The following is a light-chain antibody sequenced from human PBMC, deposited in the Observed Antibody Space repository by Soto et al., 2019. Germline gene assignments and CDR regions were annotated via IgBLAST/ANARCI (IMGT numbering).Light chain of an antibody. J-gene: IGKJ1*01. CDR1: QSISTY. V-gene: IGKV1-39*01. Sequence: DIQMTQSPSSLSASVGDRVTITCRASQSISTYLNWYQHKPGKAPKVLIYAVSSLQSEVPSRFSSSGSWTDFTLTITSLQPEDFPIFSCQHSYGTPRTFGQVTQVEIK. CDR3: QHSYGTPRT. CDR2: AVS.